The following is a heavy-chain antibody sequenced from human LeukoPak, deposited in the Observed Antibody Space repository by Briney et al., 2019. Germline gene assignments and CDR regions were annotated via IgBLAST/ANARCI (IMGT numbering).Heavy chain of an antibody. D-gene: IGHD4-11*01. CDR3: ARGSDSNYWFDY. CDR2: IYSGGST. CDR1: GFTVSSNY. J-gene: IGHJ4*02. Sequence: GGSLRLSCAASGFTVSSNYMSWVRQAPGKGLEWVSVIYSGGSTYYADSVKGRFTISRDNSKNTLYPQMNSLRAEDTAVYYCARGSDSNYWFDYWGQGTLVTVSS. V-gene: IGHV3-53*01.